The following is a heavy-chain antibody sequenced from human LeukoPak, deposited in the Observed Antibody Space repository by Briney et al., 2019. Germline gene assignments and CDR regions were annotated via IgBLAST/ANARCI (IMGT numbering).Heavy chain of an antibody. V-gene: IGHV3-53*01. J-gene: IGHJ3*02. CDR3: ARYIPSCGGNCNDGFDI. CDR1: GFTFSNYW. D-gene: IGHD2-21*01. Sequence: PGGSLRLSCAASGFTFSNYWMSWVRQAPGRGLEWVSVLYSNGDTYYADSVKGRFTISRDNSKNTLYLQLNTLRAEDTAVYYCARYIPSCGGNCNDGFDIWGQGTMVSVSS. CDR2: LYSNGDT.